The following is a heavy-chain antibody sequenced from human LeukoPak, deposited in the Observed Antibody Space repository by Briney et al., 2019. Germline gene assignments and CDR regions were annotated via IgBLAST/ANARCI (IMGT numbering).Heavy chain of an antibody. V-gene: IGHV1-69*04. CDR2: IIPILGTA. D-gene: IGHD6-13*01. CDR3: ANSGRSSWYVSLYY. J-gene: IGHJ4*02. CDR1: GGTFSSNV. Sequence: LVKVSCKASGGTFSSNVIIWVRQAPGQGLEWMGRIIPILGTADYAQKFQGRVTITADKTTITAYMELSSLRSEDTAVYYCANSGRSSWYVSLYYWGQGTLHPVPS.